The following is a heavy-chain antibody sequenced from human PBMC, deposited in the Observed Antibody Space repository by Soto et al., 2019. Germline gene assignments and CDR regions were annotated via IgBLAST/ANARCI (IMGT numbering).Heavy chain of an antibody. Sequence: EVQLVESGGGLIQPGGSLRLSCAASGFTVSSNYMSWVRQAPGKGLEWVSVIYGGGSTYYADSVKGRFTISRDNSKNTLYLQMNSLRAEDTAVYYCARANKPYSSSSYWFDPWGQGTLLTVSS. V-gene: IGHV3-53*01. CDR1: GFTVSSNY. D-gene: IGHD6-6*01. J-gene: IGHJ5*02. CDR2: IYGGGST. CDR3: ARANKPYSSSSYWFDP.